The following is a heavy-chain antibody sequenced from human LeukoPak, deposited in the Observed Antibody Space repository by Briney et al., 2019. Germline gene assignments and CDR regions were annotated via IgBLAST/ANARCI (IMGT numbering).Heavy chain of an antibody. J-gene: IGHJ4*02. D-gene: IGHD1-14*01. CDR3: ARGALNIPGEHGAFDY. V-gene: IGHV3-21*01. CDR2: ISTSSSYI. Sequence: PSGTLSLTCAVSGGSISSSNWWSWVRQPPGKGLEWVSSISTSSSYIHYADSVKGRFTISRDNAKNSLYLQMNSLRAEDTAVYYCARGALNIPGEHGAFDYWGQGTLVTVSS. CDR1: GGSISSSN.